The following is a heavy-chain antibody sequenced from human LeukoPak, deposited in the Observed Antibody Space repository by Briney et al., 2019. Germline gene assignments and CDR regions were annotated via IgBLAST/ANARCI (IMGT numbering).Heavy chain of an antibody. D-gene: IGHD6-6*01. J-gene: IGHJ4*02. V-gene: IGHV3-23*01. CDR1: GFTFKSYA. CDR3: AKEYTPSSPLGELDS. Sequence: GGSLRLSCAASGFTFKSYAMNWVRQAPGKGLEWVSDISGSGGGTYHADSVKGRFTIPRDNSKKLLYLQMNSLRVEDTAVYYCAKEYTPSSPLGELDSWGQGALVTVSS. CDR2: ISGSGGGT.